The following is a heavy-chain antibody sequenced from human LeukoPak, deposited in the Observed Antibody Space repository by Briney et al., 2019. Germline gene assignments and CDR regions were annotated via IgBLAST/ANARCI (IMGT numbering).Heavy chain of an antibody. CDR2: INHSGST. V-gene: IGHV4-34*01. CDR3: ARGNWGFDY. Sequence: PSETLSLTCAVYGGSFSGYYWSWIRQPPGKGLEWIGEINHSGSTNYNPSLKSRVTISVDTSKNQFSLKLSSVTAADTAVYYCARGNWGFDYWGQGTLSPSPQ. CDR1: GGSFSGYY. D-gene: IGHD7-27*01. J-gene: IGHJ4*02.